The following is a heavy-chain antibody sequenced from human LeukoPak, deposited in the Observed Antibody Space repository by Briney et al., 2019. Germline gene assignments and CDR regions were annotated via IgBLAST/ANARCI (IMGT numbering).Heavy chain of an antibody. Sequence: GGSLRLSCAASGFTLSNHWMTWVRQVPGRGPEWVANVNRDGSETYYLDSVKGRFTISKDNAKNSLHLQMNSLRAEDTALYHCARNNGMDVWGQGTTVIVSS. J-gene: IGHJ6*02. V-gene: IGHV3-7*03. CDR2: VNRDGSET. CDR1: GFTLSNHW. CDR3: ARNNGMDV.